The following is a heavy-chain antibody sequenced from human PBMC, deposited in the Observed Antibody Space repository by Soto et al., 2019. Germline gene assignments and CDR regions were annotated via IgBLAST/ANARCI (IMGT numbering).Heavy chain of an antibody. CDR1: GFAFNNYG. D-gene: IGHD2-2*01. Sequence: SGGSLRLSCTVSGFAFNNYGINWVRQAPGKGLEWVSSISKSDYTYYSDSVKGRFTISRDNAKNSVSLQMNTLRVEDTAVYYCAREDSIIIPAVSDFWGPGTLVTVS. J-gene: IGHJ4*02. CDR2: ISKSDYT. CDR3: AREDSIIIPAVSDF. V-gene: IGHV3-21*01.